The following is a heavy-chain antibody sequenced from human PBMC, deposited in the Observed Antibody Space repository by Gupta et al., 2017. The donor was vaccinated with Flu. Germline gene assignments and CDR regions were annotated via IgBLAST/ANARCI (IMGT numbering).Heavy chain of an antibody. CDR2: INGDGSIR. CDR1: W. Sequence: WMHWVRQAPGKGLIWVSRINGDGSIRSYADSMKGRFSISRDNAKNTVYLQMSSLRDEDTAVYYCARDQAYYDSIGDDFDYWGQGTLVTVSS. CDR3: ARDQAYYDSIGDDFDY. J-gene: IGHJ4*02. V-gene: IGHV3-74*01. D-gene: IGHD3-22*01.